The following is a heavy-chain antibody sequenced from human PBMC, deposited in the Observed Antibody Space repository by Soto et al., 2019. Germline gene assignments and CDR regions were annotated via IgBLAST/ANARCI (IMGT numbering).Heavy chain of an antibody. D-gene: IGHD2-2*02. Sequence: ASVKVSCKTSGYTFTDYGISWVRQAPGQGLEWMGWISTAHSDVGYAQKFQGRFTMTTDKSTSTAYMELRSLTSDDTAVYFCARDLTYIRQYWGQATLVTVSS. CDR1: GYTFTDYG. CDR2: ISTAHSDV. J-gene: IGHJ4*02. V-gene: IGHV1-18*01. CDR3: ARDLTYIRQY.